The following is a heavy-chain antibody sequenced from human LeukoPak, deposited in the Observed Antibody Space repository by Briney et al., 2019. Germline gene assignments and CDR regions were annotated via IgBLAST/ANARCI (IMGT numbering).Heavy chain of an antibody. V-gene: IGHV3-48*01. CDR1: GFTFSSYS. CDR2: ISSSSSTI. CDR3: ARDPEGIVVVPAAIDY. J-gene: IGHJ4*02. Sequence: GGSLRLSCAASGFTFSSYSMNWVRQAPGKGLEWVSYISSSSSTIYYADSVKGRFTISRDNSKNTLYLQMNSLRAEDTAVYYCARDPEGIVVVPAAIDYWGQGTLVTVSS. D-gene: IGHD2-2*01.